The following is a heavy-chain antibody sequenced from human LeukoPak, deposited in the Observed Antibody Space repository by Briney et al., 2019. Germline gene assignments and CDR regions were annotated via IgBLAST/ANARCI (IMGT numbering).Heavy chain of an antibody. D-gene: IGHD6-13*01. Sequence: GGSLRLSCAASGFTLSNYDMNWVRQAPGKGLEWVSSISTSSRYIYYKGSVRGRFTIPRDNSKNTLYLQMNSLRAEDTAVYYCARGMIAAADRDAFDIWGQGTMVTVSS. CDR1: GFTLSNYD. V-gene: IGHV3-21*04. CDR2: ISTSSRYI. CDR3: ARGMIAAADRDAFDI. J-gene: IGHJ3*02.